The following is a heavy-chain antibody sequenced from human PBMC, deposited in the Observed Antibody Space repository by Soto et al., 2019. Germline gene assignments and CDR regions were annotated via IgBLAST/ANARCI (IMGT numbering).Heavy chain of an antibody. CDR3: ARAIVAKFNWFEP. Sequence: QVQLVQSGAEVKKPGSSVTVSCKASADTFNNYAIAWVRQAPGQGLEWMGGIIPFFGSPKYSQKFQTRFTITLEESTYTSYMNLTGLRTDDTAVYYCARAIVAKFNWFEPWGQGTVVTV. V-gene: IGHV1-69*01. CDR1: ADTFNNYA. CDR2: IIPFFGSP. D-gene: IGHD5-12*01. J-gene: IGHJ5*02.